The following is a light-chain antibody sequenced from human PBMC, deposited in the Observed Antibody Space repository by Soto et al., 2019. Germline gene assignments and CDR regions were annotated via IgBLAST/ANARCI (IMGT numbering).Light chain of an antibody. V-gene: IGKV3-15*01. J-gene: IGKJ4*01. CDR2: DAS. CDR3: QECRNWPLT. Sequence: EIVMTQSPATLSVSPGEGATLSCKASQNVYNNLAWYQQRPGQPPRLLIYDASTRATGISARFSGSGYGTEFTLTISSLQSEDFAVYYCQECRNWPLTFGGGTDADIK. CDR1: QNVYNN.